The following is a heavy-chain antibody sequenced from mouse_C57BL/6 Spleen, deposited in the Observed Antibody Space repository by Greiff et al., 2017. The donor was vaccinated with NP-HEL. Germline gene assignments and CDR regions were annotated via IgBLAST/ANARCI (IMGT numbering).Heavy chain of an antibody. Sequence: VQLQQSGPELVKPGASVKISCKASGYAFSSSWMNWVKQRPGKGLEWIGRIYPGDGDTNYNGKFKGKATLTADKSSSTAYMQLSSLTSEDSAVYFCANLYDGYSAWCAYWGQGTLVTVSA. D-gene: IGHD2-3*01. CDR3: ANLYDGYSAWCAY. CDR1: GYAFSSSW. J-gene: IGHJ3*01. CDR2: IYPGDGDT. V-gene: IGHV1-82*01.